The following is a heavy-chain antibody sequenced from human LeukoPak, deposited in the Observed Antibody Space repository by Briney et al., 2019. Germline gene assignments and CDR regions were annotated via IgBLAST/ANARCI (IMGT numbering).Heavy chain of an antibody. CDR2: ISANNGNT. Sequence: ASVKVSCKASGYTFTNHGFSWVRQAPGQGLEWMGWISANNGNTNYAQKFQGRVTLTTDTSTSTAYMELRSLRSDDTAVYYCARDQGGNFYLIFDSWGQGTLVTVSS. CDR3: ARDQGGNFYLIFDS. J-gene: IGHJ4*02. V-gene: IGHV1-18*01. D-gene: IGHD2/OR15-2a*01. CDR1: GYTFTNHG.